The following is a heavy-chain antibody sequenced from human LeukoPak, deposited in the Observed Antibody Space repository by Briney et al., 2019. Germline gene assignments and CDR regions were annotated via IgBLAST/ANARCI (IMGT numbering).Heavy chain of an antibody. V-gene: IGHV3-7*01. CDR3: AREESSSWYSPNFLYNWFDP. D-gene: IGHD6-13*01. CDR2: IKQDGSEK. CDR1: GFTFSSYW. J-gene: IGHJ5*02. Sequence: PGGSLRLSCAASGFTFSSYWMSWVRQAPGKGLEWVANIKQDGSEKYYVDSVKGRFTISRDNAKNSLYLQMNSLRAEDTAVYYCAREESSSWYSPNFLYNWFDPWGQGTLVTVSS.